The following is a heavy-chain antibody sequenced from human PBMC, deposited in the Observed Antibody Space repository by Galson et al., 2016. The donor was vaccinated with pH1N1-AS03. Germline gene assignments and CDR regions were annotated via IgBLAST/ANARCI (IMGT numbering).Heavy chain of an antibody. CDR2: IIPSLGTT. CDR1: GVSLRTHA. J-gene: IGHJ5*01. CDR3: ARDSPADYNWFDS. V-gene: IGHV1-69*10. Sequence: SVKVPCKGVGVSLRTHAFSWVRHAPVHRLQGVGGIIPSLGTTRCAETYQGRLTITADRSTNTVDMDLSSLRLEDTATFYCARDSPADYNWFDSWGQGTLVTGSS. D-gene: IGHD3-3*01.